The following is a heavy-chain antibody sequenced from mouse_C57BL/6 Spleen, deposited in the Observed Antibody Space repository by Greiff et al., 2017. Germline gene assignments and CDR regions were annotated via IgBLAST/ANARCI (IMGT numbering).Heavy chain of an antibody. D-gene: IGHD1-1*01. Sequence: EVQRVESGGGLVKPGGCLKLSCAASGFTFSDYGMHWVRQAPEKGLEWVAYISSGSSTIYYADTVKGRFTISRDNAKNTLFLQMTSLRSEDTAMYYCARTYGYYYAMDYWGQGTSVTVSS. CDR3: ARTYGYYYAMDY. J-gene: IGHJ4*01. CDR1: GFTFSDYG. CDR2: ISSGSSTI. V-gene: IGHV5-17*01.